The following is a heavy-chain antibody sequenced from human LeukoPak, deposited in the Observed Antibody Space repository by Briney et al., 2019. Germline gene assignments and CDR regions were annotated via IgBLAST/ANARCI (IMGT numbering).Heavy chain of an antibody. CDR1: GYTFTSYY. D-gene: IGHD3-22*01. J-gene: IGHJ4*02. V-gene: IGHV1-46*01. Sequence: VASVKVSCKASGYTFTSYYMHWVRQAPGQGLEWMGIINPSGGSTSYAQKFQGRVTMTRDTSTSTVYMELSSLGSEDTAVYYCARDRSDSSGYREDYFDYWGQGTLVTVSS. CDR2: INPSGGST. CDR3: ARDRSDSSGYREDYFDY.